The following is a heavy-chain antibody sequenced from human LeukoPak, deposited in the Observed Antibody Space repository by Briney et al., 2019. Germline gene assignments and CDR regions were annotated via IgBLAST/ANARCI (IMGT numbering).Heavy chain of an antibody. CDR3: AKGDSTASDM. D-gene: IGHD5-18*01. CDR2: ITNDGSST. CDR1: GLTFSSHW. J-gene: IGHJ3*02. Sequence: GGSLRLSCAASGLTFSSHWMHWVRQAPGKGLVWVSRITNDGSSTTYADSVKGRFTISRDNAKNMLYLQVNSLRAEDTAVYYCAKGDSTASDMWGQGTMVTVSS. V-gene: IGHV3-74*01.